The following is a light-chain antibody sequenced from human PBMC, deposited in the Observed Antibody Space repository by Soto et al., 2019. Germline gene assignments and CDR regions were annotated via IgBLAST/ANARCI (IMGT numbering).Light chain of an antibody. CDR1: SSDVGGYNY. J-gene: IGLJ1*01. CDR2: EVS. Sequence: QSVLTQPPSASGSPGQSVTISCTGTSSDVGGYNYVSWYQQHPGKAPKLIIYEVSKRPSGVPDRFSGSKSGNTASLTVSGLRAEDEADYYCSSYAGSNNRYVFGTGTKLTVL. V-gene: IGLV2-8*01. CDR3: SSYAGSNNRYV.